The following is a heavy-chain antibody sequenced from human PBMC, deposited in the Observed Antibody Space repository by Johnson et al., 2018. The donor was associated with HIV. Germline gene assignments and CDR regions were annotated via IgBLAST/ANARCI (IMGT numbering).Heavy chain of an antibody. Sequence: QVQLVESGGGLVKPGGSLRLSCAASGFTFSNAWMSWVRQAPGKGLEWVAFIRYDRSNKYYADSVKGRFTISRDNSKNTMYLQMNSLRAEDTAVYYCARYSGSARTFDIWGQGTMVTVSS. CDR1: GFTFSNAW. J-gene: IGHJ3*02. V-gene: IGHV3-33*08. CDR3: ARYSGSARTFDI. D-gene: IGHD1-26*01. CDR2: IRYDRSNK.